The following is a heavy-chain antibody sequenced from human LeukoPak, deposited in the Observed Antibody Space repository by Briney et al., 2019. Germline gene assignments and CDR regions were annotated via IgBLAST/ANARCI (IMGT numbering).Heavy chain of an antibody. V-gene: IGHV4-4*07. J-gene: IGHJ3*02. CDR1: GGSISSYY. CDR3: ARGYSSSWFDAFDI. D-gene: IGHD6-13*01. Sequence: RPSETLSLTCTVSGGSISSYYWSWIRQPAGKGLEWIGRIYTGGSTNYNPSLKSRVTMSVDTSKNQFSLKLSSVTAADTAVYYCARGYSSSWFDAFDIWGQGTMVTVSS. CDR2: IYTGGST.